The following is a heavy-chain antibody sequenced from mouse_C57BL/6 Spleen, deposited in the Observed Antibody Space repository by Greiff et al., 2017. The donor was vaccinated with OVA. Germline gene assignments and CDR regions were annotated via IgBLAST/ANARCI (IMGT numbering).Heavy chain of an antibody. CDR1: GYTFTSYW. Sequence: QVQLQQPGAELVKPGASVKLSCKASGYTFTSYWMQWVKQRPGQGLEWIGEIDPSDSYTNYNQKFKGKATLPVDTSSSTAYMQVSSLTSEDSAVYYCARYPHWGQGTTLTVSS. J-gene: IGHJ2*01. V-gene: IGHV1-50*01. CDR3: ARYPH. CDR2: IDPSDSYT.